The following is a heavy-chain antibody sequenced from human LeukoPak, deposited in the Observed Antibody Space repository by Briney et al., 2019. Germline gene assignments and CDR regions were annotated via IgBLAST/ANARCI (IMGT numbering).Heavy chain of an antibody. J-gene: IGHJ4*02. D-gene: IGHD5-18*01. CDR3: TTVNQGYGYYFDY. V-gene: IGHV3-15*01. CDR1: GFTFTNAW. Sequence: GGSLRLSCAASGFTFTNAWMTWVRQAPGKGLEWVGRIKSKTDGGTTDYAAPVKGRFTISRDDSKTTLYLEMNSLKTEDTAVYYCTTVNQGYGYYFDYWGQGTLVTVSS. CDR2: IKSKTDGGTT.